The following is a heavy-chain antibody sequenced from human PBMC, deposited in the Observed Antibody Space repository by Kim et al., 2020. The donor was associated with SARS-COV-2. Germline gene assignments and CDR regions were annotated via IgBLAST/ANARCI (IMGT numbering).Heavy chain of an antibody. D-gene: IGHD3-10*01. CDR3: ARGYYYGSGRQNFDY. J-gene: IGHJ4*02. CDR2: IYYSGST. Sequence: SETLSLTCTVSGGSISSSSYYWGWIRQPPGKGLEWIGSIYYSGSTYYNPSLKSRVTISVDTSKNQFSLKLSSVTAADTAVYYCARGYYYGSGRQNFDYWGQGTLVTVSS. CDR1: GGSISSSSYY. V-gene: IGHV4-39*01.